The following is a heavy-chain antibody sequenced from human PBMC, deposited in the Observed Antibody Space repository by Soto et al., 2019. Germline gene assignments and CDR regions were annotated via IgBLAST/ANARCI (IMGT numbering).Heavy chain of an antibody. CDR2: ISTAGDT. D-gene: IGHD3-16*01. J-gene: IGHJ6*02. CDR1: RFTFNSYD. Sequence: GGSLRLSCAASRFTFNSYDMDWVRQAPGKGLEWVAAISTAGDTYYLGSVKGRFTISREDAKNSLSLQMNSLRVGDTAVYYCARGGDRFDGMDVWGQGTTVTVSS. V-gene: IGHV3-13*01. CDR3: ARGGDRFDGMDV.